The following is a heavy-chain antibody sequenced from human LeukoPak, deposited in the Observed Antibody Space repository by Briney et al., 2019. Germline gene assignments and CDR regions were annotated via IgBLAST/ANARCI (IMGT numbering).Heavy chain of an antibody. D-gene: IGHD3-16*02. J-gene: IGHJ5*02. Sequence: SVKVSCKASGGTFSSYAISWVRQAPGQGLEWMGRIIPILGIANYAQKFQGRVTITADKSTSTAYMELSSLKSEDTAVYYCAPPWPVSPWGQGTLVTVSS. CDR3: APPWPVSP. CDR1: GGTFSSYA. V-gene: IGHV1-69*04. CDR2: IIPILGIA.